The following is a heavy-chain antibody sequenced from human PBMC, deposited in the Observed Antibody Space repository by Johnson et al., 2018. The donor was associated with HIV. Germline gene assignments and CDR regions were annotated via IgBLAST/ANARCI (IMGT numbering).Heavy chain of an antibody. V-gene: IGHV3-9*01. D-gene: IGHD6-13*01. J-gene: IGHJ3*02. CDR2: ISWNSGIR. Sequence: VQLVESGGGLVQPGRSLRLSCVASGFTFDDYAMHWVRQAPGKGLEWVSGISWNSGIRGSADSLKGRFTISRDNAKKSLYMEMNSLRAEDTALYYCAKGNGRAAVGNIGDACDIWGQGTMVKVYS. CDR1: GFTFDDYA. CDR3: AKGNGRAAVGNIGDACDI.